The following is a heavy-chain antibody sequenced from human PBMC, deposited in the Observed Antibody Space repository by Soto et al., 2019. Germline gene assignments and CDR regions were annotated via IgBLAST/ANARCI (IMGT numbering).Heavy chain of an antibody. J-gene: IGHJ5*02. CDR3: AREGGGSWDNWFDP. Sequence: SETLSLTCTVSGGSISSYYWSWIRQPPGKGLEWIGYIYYSGSTNYNPSLKSRVTISVDKSKNQFSLKLSSVTAADTAVYYCAREGGGSWDNWFDPWGQGTLVTVSS. V-gene: IGHV4-59*01. CDR2: IYYSGST. CDR1: GGSISSYY. D-gene: IGHD2-15*01.